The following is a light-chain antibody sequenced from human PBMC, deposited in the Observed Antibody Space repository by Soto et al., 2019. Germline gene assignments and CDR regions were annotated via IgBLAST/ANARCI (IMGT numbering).Light chain of an antibody. CDR1: QNISSY. CDR3: QQTYITRA. CDR2: AAS. J-gene: IGKJ1*01. Sequence: DIQMTQSPSSLSASVGDRVTITCRASQNISSYLNWYQQKPGKAPEVLIYAASSLQSGVPSGFSGSGSGTDFTLTISSLQPEDFAIYYCQQTYITRAFGQGTKVEIK. V-gene: IGKV1-39*01.